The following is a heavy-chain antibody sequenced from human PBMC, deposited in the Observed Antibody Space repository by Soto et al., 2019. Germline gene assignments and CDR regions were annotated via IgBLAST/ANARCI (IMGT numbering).Heavy chain of an antibody. Sequence: GGSLRLSCAASGFTFSRHWMHWVRQAPGKGLVWLSRINSDGSSIAYADSVKGRFTISRDNAKHTLYLQMNSLGAEETAVYFCARDRPDVTVGPGDDHHMFDFWGQGTPVTVSS. D-gene: IGHD2-2*01. V-gene: IGHV3-74*03. CDR2: INSDGSSI. J-gene: IGHJ4*02. CDR3: ARDRPDVTVGPGDDHHMFDF. CDR1: GFTFSRHW.